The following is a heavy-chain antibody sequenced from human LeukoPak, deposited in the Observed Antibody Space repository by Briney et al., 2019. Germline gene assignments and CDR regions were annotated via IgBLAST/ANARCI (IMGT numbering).Heavy chain of an antibody. V-gene: IGHV4-59*01. CDR3: ARDRGYYDSSGYYSPRAFDI. CDR2: IYYSGST. CDR1: GGSISSYY. J-gene: IGHJ3*02. D-gene: IGHD3-22*01. Sequence: SSETLSLTCTVSGGSISSYYWSWIRQPPGKGLEWIGYIYYSGSTYYNPSLKSRVTISVDMSKNQFSLELSSVTAADTAVYYCARDRGYYDSSGYYSPRAFDIWGQGTMVTVSS.